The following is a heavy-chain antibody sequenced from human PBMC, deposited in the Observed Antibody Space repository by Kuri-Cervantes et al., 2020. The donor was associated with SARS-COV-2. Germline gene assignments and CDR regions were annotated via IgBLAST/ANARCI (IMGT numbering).Heavy chain of an antibody. D-gene: IGHD3-3*01. V-gene: IGHV1-46*01. J-gene: IGHJ3*02. CDR2: INPSGGST. Sequence: ASVKVSCKASGYTFTSYGTTWVRQAPGQGLEWMGIINPSGGSTSYAQKFQGRVTMTRDTSTSTVYMELSSLRSEDTAVYYCARDMTSTYYDFWSGYYTGAFDIWGQGTMVTVSS. CDR3: ARDMTSTYYDFWSGYYTGAFDI. CDR1: GYTFTSYG.